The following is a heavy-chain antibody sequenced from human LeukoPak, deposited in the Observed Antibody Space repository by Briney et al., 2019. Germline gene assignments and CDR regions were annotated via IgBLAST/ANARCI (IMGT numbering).Heavy chain of an antibody. CDR3: ARGRVRFGEFYYYGMDV. D-gene: IGHD3-10*01. V-gene: IGHV4-34*01. Sequence: SETLSLTCAVYGGSFSGYYWSWIRQPPGKGLEWIGEINHSGSTNYNPSLKSRVTISVDTPKNQFSLKLSSVTAADTAVYYCARGRVRFGEFYYYGMDVWGKGTTVTVSS. CDR2: INHSGST. J-gene: IGHJ6*04. CDR1: GGSFSGYY.